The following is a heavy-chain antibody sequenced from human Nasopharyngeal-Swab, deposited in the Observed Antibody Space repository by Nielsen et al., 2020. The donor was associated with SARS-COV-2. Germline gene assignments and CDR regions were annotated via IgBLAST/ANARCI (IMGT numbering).Heavy chain of an antibody. V-gene: IGHV3-11*01. J-gene: IGHJ4*02. CDR3: ATPEVGFGGPDY. Sequence: GESLKISCAASGFTFSDYYMGWIRQAPGKGLEWVSYISSSGSTIYYADSVKGRFTISRDNAKNSLYLQMNSLRAEDTAVYYCATPEVGFGGPDYWGQGTLVTVSS. CDR2: ISSSGSTI. D-gene: IGHD3-10*01. CDR1: GFTFSDYY.